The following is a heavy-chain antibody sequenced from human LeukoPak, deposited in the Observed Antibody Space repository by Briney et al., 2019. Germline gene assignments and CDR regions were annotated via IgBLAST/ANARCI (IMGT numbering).Heavy chain of an antibody. Sequence: GESLKISCKGSGYSFTSYWIGWVRQMPGKGLEWMGIIYPGDSDTRYSPSFQGQVTISADKSISTAYLQWSSLKASDTAMYYCARLLYYYGSGSYYNRPSDYWGQGTLVTVSS. CDR2: IYPGDSDT. CDR3: ARLLYYYGSGSYYNRPSDY. CDR1: GYSFTSYW. V-gene: IGHV5-51*01. D-gene: IGHD3-10*01. J-gene: IGHJ4*02.